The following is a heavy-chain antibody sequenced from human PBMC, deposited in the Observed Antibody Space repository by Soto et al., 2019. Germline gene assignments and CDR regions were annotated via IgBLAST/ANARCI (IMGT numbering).Heavy chain of an antibody. CDR2: ISYDGSNK. V-gene: IGHV3-30-3*01. Sequence: QVQLVESGGGVVQPGRSLRLSCAASGFTFSSYARHWVRQAPGKGLEWVAVISYDGSNKYYADSVKGRFTISRDNSKNTLYLQMNSLRAEDTAVYYCARGPRGRSYWEGWFDPWGQGTMVTVSS. D-gene: IGHD1-26*01. J-gene: IGHJ5*02. CDR3: ARGPRGRSYWEGWFDP. CDR1: GFTFSSYA.